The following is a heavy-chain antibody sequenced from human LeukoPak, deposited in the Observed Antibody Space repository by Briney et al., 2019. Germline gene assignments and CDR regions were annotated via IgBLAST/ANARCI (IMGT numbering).Heavy chain of an antibody. CDR3: ATARDRNSVYSSLDY. D-gene: IGHD5/OR15-5a*01. J-gene: IGHJ4*02. CDR1: EYIFTGYY. CDR2: INPNSGGT. V-gene: IGHV1-2*02. Sequence: ASVKVSCKASEYIFTGYYMHWVRQAPGQGLEWMGWINPNSGGTNYAQKFQGRITMTRDTSISTAYMELSSLRSDDTAVYYCATARDRNSVYSSLDYWGQGTLVTVSS.